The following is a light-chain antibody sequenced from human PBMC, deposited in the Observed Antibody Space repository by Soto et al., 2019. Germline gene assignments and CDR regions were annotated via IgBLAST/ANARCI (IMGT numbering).Light chain of an antibody. CDR3: QQYAGSPWT. J-gene: IGKJ1*01. V-gene: IGKV3-20*01. Sequence: EIVLPQYNGPLSLSPGESSTLSCMASQSVTSNYLAWFQQRPGQAPRLLIYGASIRATGIPDTFSGSGSGTDFTLTISSLEPEDFAVYYCQQYAGSPWTFGRGTKVDI. CDR1: QSVTSNY. CDR2: GAS.